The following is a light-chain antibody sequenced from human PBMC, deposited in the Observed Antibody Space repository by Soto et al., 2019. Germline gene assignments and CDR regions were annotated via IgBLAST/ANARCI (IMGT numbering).Light chain of an antibody. Sequence: EIAMTQSPATLSVSPGERGTLSCRASQSVSSNLAWYQQKPGQAPRLLIYGISKRATDIPDRFSGSGSGTEFTLTISRLEPEDSAVYYCQQHGTTFGQGTKVDIK. CDR3: QQHGTT. V-gene: IGKV3D-15*01. J-gene: IGKJ1*01. CDR2: GIS. CDR1: QSVSSN.